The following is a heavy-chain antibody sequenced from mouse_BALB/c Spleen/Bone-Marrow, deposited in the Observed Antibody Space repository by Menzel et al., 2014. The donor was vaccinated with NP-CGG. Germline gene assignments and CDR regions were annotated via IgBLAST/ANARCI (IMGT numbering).Heavy chain of an antibody. V-gene: IGHV14-3*02. J-gene: IGHJ3*01. CDR2: IDPANGNT. CDR1: GFNIKDTY. CDR3: ARSGDYDKAWFAY. Sequence: EVKVEESGAELVKPGASVKLSCTASGFNIKDTYMHRVKQRPEQGLEWIGRIDPANGNTKYDPKFQAKATITPDTSSNTAYLQLSSLTSEDTAVYYCARSGDYDKAWFAYWGQGTLVTVSA. D-gene: IGHD2-4*01.